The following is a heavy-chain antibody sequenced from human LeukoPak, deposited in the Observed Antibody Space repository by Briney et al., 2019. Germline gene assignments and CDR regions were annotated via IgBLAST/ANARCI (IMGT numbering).Heavy chain of an antibody. CDR1: GFTFSSYA. Sequence: GGSLRLSCAASGFTFSSYAMHWVRQAPGKGLEWVAVISYDGSNKYYADSVKGRFTISRDNSENTLYLQMNSLRAEDTAVYYCARDADRYFDWLLWSWGQGTLVTVSS. J-gene: IGHJ5*02. V-gene: IGHV3-30-3*01. CDR3: ARDADRYFDWLLWS. CDR2: ISYDGSNK. D-gene: IGHD3-9*01.